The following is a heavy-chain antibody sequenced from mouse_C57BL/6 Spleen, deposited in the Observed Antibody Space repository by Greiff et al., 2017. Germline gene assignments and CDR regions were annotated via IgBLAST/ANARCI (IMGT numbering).Heavy chain of an antibody. CDR2: FYPGDGGT. V-gene: IGHV1-82*01. Sequence: QVQLQQSGPELVKPGASVKLSCKASGYAFSSSWLNWVKLRPGKGLEWIGRFYPGDGGTNYNGTFKGKATLTADKSSSTAYMQLISLASEDSAVAFCAPTGTGYAIDYWGQGTSVTVSS. CDR1: GYAFSSSW. CDR3: APTGTGYAIDY. D-gene: IGHD4-1*02. J-gene: IGHJ4*01.